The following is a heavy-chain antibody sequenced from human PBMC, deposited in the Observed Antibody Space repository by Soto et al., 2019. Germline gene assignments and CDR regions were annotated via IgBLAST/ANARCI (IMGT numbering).Heavy chain of an antibody. CDR1: GGGFSSYT. CDR3: ARASMVRGVTHDN. D-gene: IGHD3-10*01. CDR2: IIPILGIA. V-gene: IGHV1-69*02. Sequence: PLKVPCKTSGGGFSSYTISWLRQAPGQGLEWMGRIIPILGIANYAQKFQGRVTITADKSTSTAYMELSSLRSEDTAVFYCARASMVRGVTHDNCGQGTLVTGSS. J-gene: IGHJ4*02.